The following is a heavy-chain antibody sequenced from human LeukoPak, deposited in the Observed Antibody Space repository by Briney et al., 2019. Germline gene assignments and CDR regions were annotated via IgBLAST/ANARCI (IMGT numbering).Heavy chain of an antibody. J-gene: IGHJ5*02. CDR1: GFPFTNYA. CDR3: ARDGESSGWYFPP. D-gene: IGHD6-19*01. CDR2: IGGSGGDT. V-gene: IGHV3-23*01. Sequence: PGGSLRLSCAASGFPFTNYAMSWVRQAPGKGLEWASAIGGSGGDTYYADSVKGRFTISRDNSKNTLYLQMSSLGAEDTAVYYCARDGESSGWYFPPWGQGTLVTVSS.